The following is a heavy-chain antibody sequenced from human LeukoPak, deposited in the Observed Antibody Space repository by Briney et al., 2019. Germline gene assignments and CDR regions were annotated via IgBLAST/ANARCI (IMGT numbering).Heavy chain of an antibody. CDR3: AKDPRWQWLSHYYCMDV. Sequence: GGSLRLSCAASGFTFSSYSMNWVRQAPGKGLEWVSSISSSSSYIYYADSVKGRFTISRDNSRNTLYLQMNSLRAEDTAVYYCAKDPRWQWLSHYYCMDVWGKGTTVTVSS. V-gene: IGHV3-21*01. D-gene: IGHD6-19*01. CDR2: ISSSSSYI. J-gene: IGHJ6*03. CDR1: GFTFSSYS.